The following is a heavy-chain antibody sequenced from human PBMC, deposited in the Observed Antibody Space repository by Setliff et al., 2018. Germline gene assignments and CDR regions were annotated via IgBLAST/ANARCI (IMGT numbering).Heavy chain of an antibody. CDR2: IYYSGST. V-gene: IGHV4-59*01. D-gene: IGHD2-21*02. CDR1: GGSISSYY. CDR3: ARDRGGDWIYYFDY. J-gene: IGHJ4*02. Sequence: PSETLSLTCTVSGGSISSYYWGWIRQPPGKGLEWIGYIYYSGSTNYNPSLKSRVTISVDTSKNQFSLKLSSVTAADTAVYYCARDRGGDWIYYFDYWGQGTLVTVSS.